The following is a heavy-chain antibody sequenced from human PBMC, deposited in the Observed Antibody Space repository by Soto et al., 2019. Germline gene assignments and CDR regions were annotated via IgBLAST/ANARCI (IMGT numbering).Heavy chain of an antibody. D-gene: IGHD6-19*01. CDR1: GFTFSDYY. J-gene: IGHJ6*02. V-gene: IGHV3-11*03. CDR3: GKGIAVAGPKNRNYYYYGMDV. Sequence: PGGSLRLSCAASGFTFSDYYMSWIRQAPGKGLEWVSYISSSSSYTNYADSVKGRFTISRDNAKNSLYLQMNSLRAEDTAVYYCGKGIAVAGPKNRNYYYYGMDVWGQGTTVTVSS. CDR2: ISSSSSYT.